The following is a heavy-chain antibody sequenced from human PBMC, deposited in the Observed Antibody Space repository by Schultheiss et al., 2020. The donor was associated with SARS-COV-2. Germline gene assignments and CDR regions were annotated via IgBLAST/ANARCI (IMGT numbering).Heavy chain of an antibody. J-gene: IGHJ4*02. V-gene: IGHV3-23*01. D-gene: IGHD6-19*01. CDR1: GGTFSSYA. Sequence: SCKASGGTFSSYAMSWVRQAPGKGLEWVSAISGSGGSTYYADSVKGRFTISRDNSKNTLYLQMNSLRAEDTAVYYCAKDREKAGFFDYWGQGTLVTVSS. CDR2: ISGSGGST. CDR3: AKDREKAGFFDY.